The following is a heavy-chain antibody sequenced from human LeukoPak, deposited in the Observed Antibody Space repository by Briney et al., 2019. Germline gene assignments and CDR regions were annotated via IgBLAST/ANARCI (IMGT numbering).Heavy chain of an antibody. CDR3: VKDAPNGSVDF. D-gene: IGHD2-8*01. CDR2: IHPNNGGV. CDR1: GFTFDRYV. V-gene: IGHV3-9*01. Sequence: PGGSLRPSCVTSGFTFDRYVMHWMRLAPGKGLECVSSIHPNNGGVGYAASVKGRFAISRDNARNSLYLEMTSLRPEDTAVYYCVKDAPNGSVDFWGRGTLVTVSS. J-gene: IGHJ4*02.